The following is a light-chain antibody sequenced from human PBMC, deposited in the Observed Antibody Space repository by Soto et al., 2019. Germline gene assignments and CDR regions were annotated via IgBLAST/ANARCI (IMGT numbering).Light chain of an antibody. CDR2: AAS. J-gene: IGKJ2*01. Sequence: DIQMTQSPSSLSASVGDRVTITCRASQSISRYLNWYQQKPGKAPKLLIYAASTLQSGVPSRFSGSESGTDFTLTINRLEPEDFAVYYCQHYGPSLPFPFGQGTKLEMK. V-gene: IGKV1-39*01. CDR3: QHYGPSLPFP. CDR1: QSISRY.